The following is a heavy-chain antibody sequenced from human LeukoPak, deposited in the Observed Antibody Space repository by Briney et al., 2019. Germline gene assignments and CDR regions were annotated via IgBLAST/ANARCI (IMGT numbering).Heavy chain of an antibody. J-gene: IGHJ3*01. CDR3: TAFSSSWHDAFDV. CDR1: GFAFSNYA. Sequence: ASVKVSCKASGFAFSNYAINWVRQASGHGLEWMGWMNPKSGDTAYAQKFQGRVTMTRNTSTSTVYMQLSNLRSEDMALYYCTAFSSSWHDAFDVWGQGARVTVSS. D-gene: IGHD6-13*01. V-gene: IGHV1-8*02. CDR2: MNPKSGDT.